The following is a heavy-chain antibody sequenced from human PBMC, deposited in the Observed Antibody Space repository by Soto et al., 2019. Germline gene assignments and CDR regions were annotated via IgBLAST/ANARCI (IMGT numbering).Heavy chain of an antibody. CDR2: ISAYNGNT. D-gene: IGHD4-17*01. J-gene: IGHJ6*02. CDR1: GYTFTSYG. Sequence: QVQLVQSGAEVKKLGASVKVSCKASGYTFTSYGISWVRQAPGQGLEWMGWISAYNGNTNYAQKLQGRVTMTTDTSTSTAYMELRSLRSDDTAVYYCARDHDYGDYDVSYYCGMDVWGQGTTVTDSS. V-gene: IGHV1-18*01. CDR3: ARDHDYGDYDVSYYCGMDV.